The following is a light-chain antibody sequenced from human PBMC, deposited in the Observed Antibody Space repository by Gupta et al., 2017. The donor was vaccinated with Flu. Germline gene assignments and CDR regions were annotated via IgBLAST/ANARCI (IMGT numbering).Light chain of an antibody. Sequence: DIQMTQSPSSLSASVGDRVTITCRASQSISSYVNWYQQKPGKAPELLIYGASKVQNGVPSRFSGSGSGTDFTLTISRVQPEEFAIYYCQRSVNIPRTFGQGTKLEIK. J-gene: IGKJ2*02. CDR2: GAS. V-gene: IGKV1-39*01. CDR1: QSISSY. CDR3: QRSVNIPRT.